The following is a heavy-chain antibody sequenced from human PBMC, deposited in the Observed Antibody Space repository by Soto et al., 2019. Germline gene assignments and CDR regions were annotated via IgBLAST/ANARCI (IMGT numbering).Heavy chain of an antibody. V-gene: IGHV4-39*01. CDR3: ARRGAIALAGTGYDY. J-gene: IGHJ4*02. D-gene: IGHD6-19*01. Sequence: QLQLQESGPGLVKPSETLSLTCTVSGGSISSSSYYWGWIRQPPGKGLEWIGSIYYSGSTYYNPSLKRRVPISVDTSKYQLSLKLSSVTAADTAVYYCARRGAIALAGTGYDYWGQGTLVTVSS. CDR2: IYYSGST. CDR1: GGSISSSSYY.